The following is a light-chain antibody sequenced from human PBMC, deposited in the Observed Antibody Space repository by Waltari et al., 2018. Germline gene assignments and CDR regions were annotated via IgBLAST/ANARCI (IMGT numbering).Light chain of an antibody. V-gene: IGKV1-5*03. CDR1: RDISRW. J-gene: IGKJ1*01. Sequence: DIQMTQSPSTLSASIGDTVTITCRASRDISRWLAWYQQKPGKAPNHLISKASTLESGVPSRFNGSGSGTQFSLTLSSLQPDDFATYYCQQYKTYSPWAFGQGTKVEIK. CDR3: QQYKTYSPWA. CDR2: KAS.